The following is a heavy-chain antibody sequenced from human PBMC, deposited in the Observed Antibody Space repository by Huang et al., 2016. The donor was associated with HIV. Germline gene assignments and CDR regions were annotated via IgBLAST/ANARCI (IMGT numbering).Heavy chain of an antibody. V-gene: IGHV7-4-1*02. D-gene: IGHD3-22*01. CDR1: GYTFSMNA. J-gene: IGHJ4*02. CDR3: ARDTPYYESSGYSTTNFEY. Sequence: QVQLVPSGTELKKTGASVKVSCKASGYTFSMNAMNWVRQAPGQGLEWMGWINTKTGNRTYVQVFTGRFVFSLDTSVNTAYLQISSLKADDSAVYFCARDTPYYESSGYSTTNFEYWGQGTLVTVSS. CDR2: INTKTGNR.